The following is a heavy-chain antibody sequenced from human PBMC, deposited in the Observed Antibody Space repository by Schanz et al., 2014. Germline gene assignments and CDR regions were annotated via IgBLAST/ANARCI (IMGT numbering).Heavy chain of an antibody. CDR1: GFTFNNFN. Sequence: EVQLVESGGGLVKPGESLRLSCAASGFTFNNFNMNWVRQAPGKGLEWVSNISPTGSSTYYADSVKGRFTISRDNAKNSLYLQMNSLRAEDTAVYYCAGAVATIRADSFDIWGQGTMVAVSS. V-gene: IGHV3-21*01. CDR3: AGAVATIRADSFDI. J-gene: IGHJ3*02. D-gene: IGHD5-12*01. CDR2: ISPTGSST.